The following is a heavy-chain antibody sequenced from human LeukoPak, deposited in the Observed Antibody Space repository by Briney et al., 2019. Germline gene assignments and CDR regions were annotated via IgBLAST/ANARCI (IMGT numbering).Heavy chain of an antibody. V-gene: IGHV1-2*02. CDR3: ARVGSRYSGYDAFDY. CDR1: GYTFTGYY. J-gene: IGHJ4*02. D-gene: IGHD5-12*01. CDR2: INPNSGGT. Sequence: ASVKVSCKASGYTFTGYYMHWVRQAPGQGLEWMGWINPNSGGTNYAQKFQGRVTMTRDTSISTAYMELCRLRSDDTAVYYCARVGSRYSGYDAFDYWGQGTLVTVSS.